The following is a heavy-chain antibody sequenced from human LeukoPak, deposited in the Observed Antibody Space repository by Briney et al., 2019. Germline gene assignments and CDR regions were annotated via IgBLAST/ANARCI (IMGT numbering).Heavy chain of an antibody. CDR1: GYTFRSYG. D-gene: IGHD3-3*01. CDR2: ISAYNGNT. Sequence: ASVKVSCEASGYTFRSYGISWVRQAPGQGLEWMGWISAYNGNTNYAQKLQGRVTMTTDTSTSTAYMELRSLRSDDTAVYYCARIREDITIFGVVIIDYFDYWGQGTLVTVSS. J-gene: IGHJ4*02. CDR3: ARIREDITIFGVVIIDYFDY. V-gene: IGHV1-18*01.